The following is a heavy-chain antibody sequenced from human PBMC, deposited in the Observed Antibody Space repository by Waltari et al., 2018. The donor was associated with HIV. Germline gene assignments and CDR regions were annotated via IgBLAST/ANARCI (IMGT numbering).Heavy chain of an antibody. V-gene: IGHV4-59*01. CDR1: HGSIRSYY. Sequence: QVQLQESGPGLVKPSETLSLICTVSHGSIRSYYWSWIRQPPGQGLEWIGHTYYSGSTNYHPSLKSRVTISVDTSKNQFSLRLTSVTAADTAVYYCVRGRQYISSSYFDPWGQGTLVTVSS. CDR3: VRGRQYISSSYFDP. CDR2: TYYSGST. J-gene: IGHJ5*02. D-gene: IGHD6-19*01.